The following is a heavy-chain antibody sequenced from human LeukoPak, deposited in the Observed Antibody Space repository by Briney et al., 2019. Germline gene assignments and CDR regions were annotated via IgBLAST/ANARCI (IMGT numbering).Heavy chain of an antibody. CDR2: MHYSGST. J-gene: IGHJ4*02. CDR3: ARFFDIVANFDY. Sequence: SETLSLTCSVSGGSITKNGYYWGWIRQSPETGLEWIGSMHYSGSTYYNPSLKSRVTISVDRSKNQFSLKLSSVTAADTAVYYCARFFDIVANFDYWGQGTLVTVSS. V-gene: IGHV4-39*07. D-gene: IGHD5-12*01. CDR1: GGSITKNGYY.